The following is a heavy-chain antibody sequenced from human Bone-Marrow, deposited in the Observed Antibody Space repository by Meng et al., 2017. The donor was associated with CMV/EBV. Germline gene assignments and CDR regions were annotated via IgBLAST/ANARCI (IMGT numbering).Heavy chain of an antibody. D-gene: IGHD3-3*01. CDR1: GFTFSSYS. CDR3: ARDVPYYDFWSGYTFDY. V-gene: IGHV3-48*04. Sequence: GESLKISCAASGFTFSSYSMNWVRQAPGKGLEWVSYISSSSSTIYYADSVKGRFTISRDNARNSLYLQMNSLRAEDTAVYYCARDVPYYDFWSGYTFDYWGQGTRVTVYS. CDR2: ISSSSSTI. J-gene: IGHJ4*02.